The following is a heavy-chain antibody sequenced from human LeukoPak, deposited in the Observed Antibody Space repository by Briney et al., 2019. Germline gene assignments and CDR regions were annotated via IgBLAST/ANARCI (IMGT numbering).Heavy chain of an antibody. D-gene: IGHD3-3*01. CDR2: IIPIFGTA. V-gene: IGHV1-69*13. CDR3: ARGRTFYYDFWSGYDY. J-gene: IGHJ4*02. Sequence: SVKVSCKASGGTFSSYAISWVRQAPGQGLEWMGGIIPIFGTANYAQKFQGGVTITADESTSTAYMELSSLRSEDTAVYYCARGRTFYYDFWSGYDYWGQGTLVTVSS. CDR1: GGTFSSYA.